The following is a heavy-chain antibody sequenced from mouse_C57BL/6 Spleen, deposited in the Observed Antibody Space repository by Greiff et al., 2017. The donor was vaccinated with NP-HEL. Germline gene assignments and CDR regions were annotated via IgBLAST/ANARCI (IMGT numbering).Heavy chain of an antibody. Sequence: QVQLKQPGTELVKPGASVKLSCKASGYTFTSYWMHWVKQRPGQGLEWIGNINPSNGGTNYNEKFKSKATLTVDKSSSTAYMQLSSLTSEDSAVYYCARSYYGSSYGFYYYAMDYWGQGTSVTVSS. CDR1: GYTFTSYW. CDR3: ARSYYGSSYGFYYYAMDY. D-gene: IGHD1-1*01. CDR2: INPSNGGT. J-gene: IGHJ4*01. V-gene: IGHV1-53*01.